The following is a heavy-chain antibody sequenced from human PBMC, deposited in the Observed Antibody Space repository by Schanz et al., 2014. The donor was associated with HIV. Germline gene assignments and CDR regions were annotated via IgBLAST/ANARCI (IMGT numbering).Heavy chain of an antibody. J-gene: IGHJ6*02. Sequence: QVQLVESGGGVVQPGRSLRLSCAASGFTFSTNDMHWVRQVPGKGLEWVAVISYDGTKKHYADSVKGRFTISRDNSKNSLSLLIKSLRSNDTAVYYCAKDRNYYDSKYRGKGNYYYYYGMDVWGQGTTVTVSS. V-gene: IGHV3-30*18. CDR3: AKDRNYYDSKYRGKGNYYYYYGMDV. D-gene: IGHD3-22*01. CDR2: ISYDGTKK. CDR1: GFTFSTND.